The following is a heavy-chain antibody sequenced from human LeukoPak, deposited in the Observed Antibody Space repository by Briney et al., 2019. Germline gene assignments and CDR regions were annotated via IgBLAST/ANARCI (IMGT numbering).Heavy chain of an antibody. Sequence: ASVKVSCKVSGYTLTELSMHWVRQAPGKGLEWMGGFDPEDGETTCAQKFQGRVTMTEDTSTDTAYMELSSLRSEDTAVYYCATYNWNGRYHFDYWGQGTLVTVSS. D-gene: IGHD1-20*01. CDR3: ATYNWNGRYHFDY. CDR1: GYTLTELS. V-gene: IGHV1-24*01. J-gene: IGHJ4*02. CDR2: FDPEDGET.